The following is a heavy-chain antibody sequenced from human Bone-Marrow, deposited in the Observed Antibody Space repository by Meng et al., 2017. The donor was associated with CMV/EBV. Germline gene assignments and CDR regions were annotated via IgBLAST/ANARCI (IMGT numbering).Heavy chain of an antibody. CDR3: AKLEGMGKVDY. CDR2: INPSGGST. J-gene: IGHJ4*02. CDR1: GYTFTSYY. V-gene: IGHV1-46*01. Sequence: ASVKVSCKASGYTFTSYYMHWVRQAPGQGLEWMGIINPSGGSTSYAQKFQGRVTMTRDTSTSTVYMELSSLRSEDTAVYYCAKLEGMGKVDYWGQGTLVTVSS. D-gene: IGHD1-14*01.